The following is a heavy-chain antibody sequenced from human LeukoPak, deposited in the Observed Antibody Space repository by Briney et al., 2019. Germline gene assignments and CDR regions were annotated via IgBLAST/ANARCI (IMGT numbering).Heavy chain of an antibody. CDR2: IRYDGSDK. V-gene: IGHV3-30*02. CDR1: GFMFISYG. J-gene: IGHJ4*02. Sequence: PGGSLRLSCAASGFMFISYGMHWVRQSPDKGLEWVAFIRYDGSDKYYADSVKGRFTISRDNSKDTLYLQMNSLRPEDTAVYYCAKDPTLLFAEIPPAYFDYWGQGTLVTVSS. CDR3: AKDPTLLFAEIPPAYFDY. D-gene: IGHD3-10*01.